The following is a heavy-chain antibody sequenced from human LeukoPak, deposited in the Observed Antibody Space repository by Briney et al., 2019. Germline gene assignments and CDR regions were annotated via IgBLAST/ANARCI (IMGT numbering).Heavy chain of an antibody. CDR3: ARTIAVAGEDY. Sequence: SETLSLTCTVSVGSISSSSYYWGWIRQPPGKGLEWIGSIYYSGSTYYNPSLKSRVTISVDTSKNQFSLKLSSVTAADTAVCYCARTIAVAGEDYWGQGTLVTVSS. D-gene: IGHD6-19*01. CDR1: VGSISSSSYY. V-gene: IGHV4-39*01. J-gene: IGHJ4*02. CDR2: IYYSGST.